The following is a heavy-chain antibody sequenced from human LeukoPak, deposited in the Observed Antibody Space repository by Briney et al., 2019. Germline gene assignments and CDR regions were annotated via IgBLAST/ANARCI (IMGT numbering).Heavy chain of an antibody. Sequence: PGESLRLSRAASGFTFSNYWMSWVRQAPGRGLEWVANMKQDGSEEFFVDSTRGRFTISRDNAKRSLYLQMNSLRAEDTAVYYCARMSSSGYFLWGQGALVTVAS. V-gene: IGHV3-7*01. CDR2: MKQDGSEE. CDR3: ARMSSSGYFL. J-gene: IGHJ4*02. CDR1: GFTFSNYW. D-gene: IGHD3-22*01.